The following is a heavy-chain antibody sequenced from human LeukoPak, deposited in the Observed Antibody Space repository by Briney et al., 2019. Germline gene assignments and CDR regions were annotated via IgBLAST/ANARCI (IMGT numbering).Heavy chain of an antibody. CDR1: GFTFSSYS. CDR2: ISSSSSTI. Sequence: PGGSLRLSCAASGFTFSSYSMNWVRQAPGKGLEWVSYISSSSSTIYYADSVKGRFTISRDNSKNTLYLQMNSLRAEDTAVYYCAKDQAAAGYYFDYWGQGTLVTVSS. J-gene: IGHJ4*02. V-gene: IGHV3-48*01. D-gene: IGHD6-13*01. CDR3: AKDQAAAGYYFDY.